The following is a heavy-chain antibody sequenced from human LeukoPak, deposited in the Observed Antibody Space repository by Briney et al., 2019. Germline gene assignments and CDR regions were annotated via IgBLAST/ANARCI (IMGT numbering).Heavy chain of an antibody. CDR1: KFTFSSYS. Sequence: GGSLRLSCAASKFTFSSYSMNWVRQAPGKGLEWVSAISNSGGNTYYADSVKGRFTISRDNSKDTLSLQMNSLRAEDTAVYYCVLKVRFDYWGQGTLVTVSS. D-gene: IGHD2-15*01. J-gene: IGHJ4*02. CDR3: VLKVRFDY. CDR2: ISNSGGNT. V-gene: IGHV3-23*01.